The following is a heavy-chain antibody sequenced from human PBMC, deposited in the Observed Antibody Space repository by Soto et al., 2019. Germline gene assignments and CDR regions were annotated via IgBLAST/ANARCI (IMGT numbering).Heavy chain of an antibody. CDR3: ARGPRSYGDLGDFDY. J-gene: IGHJ4*02. CDR2: IYPGDSDT. V-gene: IGHV5-51*01. CDR1: GYSFTSYW. Sequence: LGESLKISCKGSGYSFTSYWIGWVRQMPGKGLEWMGIIYPGDSDTRYSPSFQGQVTISADKSISTAYLQWSSLKASDTAMYYCARGPRSYGDLGDFDYWGQGTLVTVSS. D-gene: IGHD4-17*01.